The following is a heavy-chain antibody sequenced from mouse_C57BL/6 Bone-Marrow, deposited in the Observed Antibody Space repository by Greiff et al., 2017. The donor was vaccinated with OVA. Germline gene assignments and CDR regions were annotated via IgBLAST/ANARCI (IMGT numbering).Heavy chain of an antibody. CDR1: GYTFTSYW. D-gene: IGHD1-1*01. J-gene: IGHJ2*01. Sequence: VQLQQPGAELVKPGASVKLSCKASGYTFTSYWMHWVKQRPGQGLEWIGMIHPNSGSTNYNEKFKSKATLTVDKSSSTAYMQLSSLTSEDSAVDYCARGLGSSLCYFDYWGQGTTLTVSS. CDR2: IHPNSGST. CDR3: ARGLGSSLCYFDY. V-gene: IGHV1-64*01.